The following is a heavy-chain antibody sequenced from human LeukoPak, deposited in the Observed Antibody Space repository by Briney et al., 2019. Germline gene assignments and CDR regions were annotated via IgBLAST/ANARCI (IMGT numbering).Heavy chain of an antibody. D-gene: IGHD5-24*01. V-gene: IGHV4-38-2*02. CDR3: ARDPWGRWLHLWPLFDY. Sequence: SETLSLTCTASGYSISSGYYWGWIRQPPGKGLEWIGSIYHSGSTYYNPSLKSRVTISVDTSKNQFSLKLSSVTAADTAVYYCARDPWGRWLHLWPLFDYWGQGTLVTVSS. CDR1: GYSISSGYY. J-gene: IGHJ4*02. CDR2: IYHSGST.